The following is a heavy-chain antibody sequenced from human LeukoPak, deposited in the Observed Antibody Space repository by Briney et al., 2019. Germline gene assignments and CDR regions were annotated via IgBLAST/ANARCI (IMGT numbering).Heavy chain of an antibody. Sequence: PGGSLRLSCAASGFTFSSYSMNWVRQAPGKGLEWVASISSSSSYIYYADSVKGRFTISRDNAKNSLYLQMNSLRAEDTAVYYCARVCGGVGSTSCYWDGEFDYWGQGTLVTVSS. CDR1: GFTFSSYS. CDR2: ISSSSSYI. V-gene: IGHV3-21*01. J-gene: IGHJ4*02. D-gene: IGHD2-2*01. CDR3: ARVCGGVGSTSCYWDGEFDY.